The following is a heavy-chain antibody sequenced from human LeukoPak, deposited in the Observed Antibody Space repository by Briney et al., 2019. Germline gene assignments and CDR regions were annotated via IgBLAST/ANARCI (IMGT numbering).Heavy chain of an antibody. D-gene: IGHD5-24*01. CDR2: IKTDGSST. Sequence: PGGSLRLSCAASGFTFSSYWMHWVRQAPGKGLVWVSRIKTDGSSTNYADSVKGRFTISRGNAKNTLYLQMNSLRAEDTAVYYCARRRDGYNAVLFDYWGQGTLVTVSS. CDR1: GFTFSSYW. CDR3: ARRRDGYNAVLFDY. J-gene: IGHJ4*02. V-gene: IGHV3-74*01.